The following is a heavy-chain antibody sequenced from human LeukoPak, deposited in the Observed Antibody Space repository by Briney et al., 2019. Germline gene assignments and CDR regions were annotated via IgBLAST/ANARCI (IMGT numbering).Heavy chain of an antibody. CDR2: MSGNGGTT. CDR3: ARRDYYDSSGYSPLFDY. J-gene: IGHJ4*02. V-gene: IGHV3-23*01. CDR1: GFIFGSYA. D-gene: IGHD3-22*01. Sequence: GGSLRLSCAASGFIFGSYAMSWVRQAPGQGLEWVSGMSGNGGTTYYADSVKGRFTISRDNSKNTLYLQMNNLRVEDTAVYYCARRDYYDSSGYSPLFDYWGQGTLVTVSS.